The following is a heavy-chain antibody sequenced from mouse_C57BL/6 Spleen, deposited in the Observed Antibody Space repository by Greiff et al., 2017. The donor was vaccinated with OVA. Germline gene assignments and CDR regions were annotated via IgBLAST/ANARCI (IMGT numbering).Heavy chain of an antibody. J-gene: IGHJ4*01. CDR1: GFNIKDSY. Sequence: EVQLVESGAELVKPGASVKLSCTASGFNIKDSYMHWVKQRTEQGLEWIGRIDPEDGETKYAPKFQGKAPITADTSSNTAYQQLSSLTSEDTAVYYCARGITTVVATKDYAMDYWGQGTSVTVAS. CDR3: ARGITTVVATKDYAMDY. V-gene: IGHV14-2*01. D-gene: IGHD1-1*01. CDR2: IDPEDGET.